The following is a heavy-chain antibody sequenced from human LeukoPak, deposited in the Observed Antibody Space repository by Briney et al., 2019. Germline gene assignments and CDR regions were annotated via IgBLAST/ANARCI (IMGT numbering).Heavy chain of an antibody. V-gene: IGHV1-46*01. J-gene: IGHJ3*02. CDR2: INPSGGST. CDR1: GYTFTTYY. D-gene: IGHD3-10*01. Sequence: GASVKVSCKASGYTFTTYYMHWVRQAPGQGLEWMGIINPSGGSTSSAQKFQGRVTMTRNTSISTAYMELSSLRSEDTAVYYCARVLQDQNVLLWFGEPGPHAFDIWGQGTMVTVSS. CDR3: ARVLQDQNVLLWFGEPGPHAFDI.